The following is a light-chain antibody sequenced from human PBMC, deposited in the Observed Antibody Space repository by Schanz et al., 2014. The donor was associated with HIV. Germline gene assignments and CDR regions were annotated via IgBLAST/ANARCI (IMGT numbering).Light chain of an antibody. CDR3: QQFHTYPYT. V-gene: IGKV1-5*03. CDR1: QYISRW. CDR2: QAS. Sequence: DILMTQSPSTLSTSVGDRVTITCRASQYISRWLAWYQQKPGQAPHLLIYQASTLQTGVSSRFSGSGSGTEFTLTISGLLPDDFATYFCQQFHTYPYTFGQGTKLEIK. J-gene: IGKJ2*01.